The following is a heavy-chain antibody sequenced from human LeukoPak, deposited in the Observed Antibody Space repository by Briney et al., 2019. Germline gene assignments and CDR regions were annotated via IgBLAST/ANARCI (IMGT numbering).Heavy chain of an antibody. J-gene: IGHJ4*02. CDR1: GFTFSSYS. Sequence: PGGSLRLSCAASGFTFSSYSMNWVRQAPGKGLEWVSYISSSSSTIYYADSVKGRFPISRDNAKNSLYLQMNSLRAEDTAVYYCARSVPFDYWGQGTLVTVSS. CDR3: ARSVPFDY. V-gene: IGHV3-48*01. CDR2: ISSSSSTI.